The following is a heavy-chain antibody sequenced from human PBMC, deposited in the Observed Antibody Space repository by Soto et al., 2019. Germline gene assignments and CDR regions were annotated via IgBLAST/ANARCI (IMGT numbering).Heavy chain of an antibody. CDR2: IYYSGST. CDR3: ARDLQYSRLFYGMDV. V-gene: IGHV4-59*06. D-gene: IGHD6-13*01. CDR1: GGSISSYY. J-gene: IGHJ6*02. Sequence: PSETLSLTCTVSGGSISSYYWSWIRQPPGKGLEWIGYIYYSGSTYYNPSLKSRVTISVDTSKNQFSLKLSSVTAADTAVYYCARDLQYSRLFYGMDVWGQGTTVTVSS.